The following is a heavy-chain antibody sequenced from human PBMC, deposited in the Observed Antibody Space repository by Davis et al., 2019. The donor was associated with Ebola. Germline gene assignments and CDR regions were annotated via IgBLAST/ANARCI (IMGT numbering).Heavy chain of an antibody. CDR3: ARFGYYRGYYGMDV. Sequence: SETLSLTCAVYGGSFSGYYWSWIRQSPGKGLEWIGEINHSGSTNYNPSLKSRVTISVDTSKNQFSLKLSSVTAADTAVYYCARFGYYRGYYGMDVWGQGTTVTVSS. D-gene: IGHD3-3*01. V-gene: IGHV4-34*01. CDR1: GGSFSGYY. J-gene: IGHJ6*02. CDR2: INHSGST.